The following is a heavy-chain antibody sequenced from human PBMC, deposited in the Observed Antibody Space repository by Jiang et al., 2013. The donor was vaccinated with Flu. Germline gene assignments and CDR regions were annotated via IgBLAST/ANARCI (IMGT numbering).Heavy chain of an antibody. CDR2: LLYGST. CDR1: SISSSSYY. D-gene: IGHD6-19*01. V-gene: IGHV4-39*01. J-gene: IGHJ4*02. CDR3: ARHDGLSSGWYGFDY. Sequence: SISSSSYYWGWIRQPPRKGRGVDWEYLLYGSTYYNPSLKSRVTISVDTSKNQFSLKLSSVTAADTAVYYCARHDGLSSGWYGFDYWGQGTLVTVSS.